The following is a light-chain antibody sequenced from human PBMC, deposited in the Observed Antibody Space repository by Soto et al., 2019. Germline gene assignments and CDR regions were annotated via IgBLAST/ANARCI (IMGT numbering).Light chain of an antibody. Sequence: EIVMTQSPATLSVSPGERATLSCRASQSVSSNVAWYQQIPGQTPRLLIYGASTRATGIPVRFSGSGSGTEFTLTISSLQSEDFAIYYCQQYHNWPAFGQGTKVEIK. V-gene: IGKV3-15*01. J-gene: IGKJ1*01. CDR3: QQYHNWPA. CDR1: QSVSSN. CDR2: GAS.